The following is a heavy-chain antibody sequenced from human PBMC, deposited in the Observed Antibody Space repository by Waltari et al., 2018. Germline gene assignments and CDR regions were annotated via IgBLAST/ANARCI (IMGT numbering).Heavy chain of an antibody. CDR2: VYTTGTT. V-gene: IGHV4-4*07. CDR1: GVSISDYY. D-gene: IGHD3-16*01. CDR3: ARGYSDDGGEYFQH. J-gene: IGHJ1*01. Sequence: QVQLQESGPRLVEPWETLSLTCRISGVSISDYYWSWIRQPAGKGLEFIGRVYTTGTTDYNPSFRSRATVSDDKSKNHFSLSLTSVTAADTAIYYCARGYSDDGGEYFQHWGQGTLVTVSS.